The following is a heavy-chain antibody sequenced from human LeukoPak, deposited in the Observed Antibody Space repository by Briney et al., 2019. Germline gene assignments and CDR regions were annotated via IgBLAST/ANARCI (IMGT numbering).Heavy chain of an antibody. CDR3: ARGRTNYYDSSDAFDI. V-gene: IGHV3-21*01. D-gene: IGHD3-22*01. CDR2: ISGSSGYI. Sequence: GGSLRFSCAASGFTFSSYNMNWVRQAPGKGLEWVSSISGSSGYISYADSVKGRFTISRDNAKNSLYLQMNSLRAEDTAVYYCARGRTNYYDSSDAFDIRGQGTMVTVSS. CDR1: GFTFSSYN. J-gene: IGHJ3*02.